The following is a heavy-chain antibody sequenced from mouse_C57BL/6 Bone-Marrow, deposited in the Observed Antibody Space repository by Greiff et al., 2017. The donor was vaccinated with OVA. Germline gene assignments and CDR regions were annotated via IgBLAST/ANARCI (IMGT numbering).Heavy chain of an antibody. CDR2: ISNGGGST. Sequence: EVKLVESGGGLVQPGGSLKLSCAASGFTFSDYYMYWVRQTPEKRLEWVAYISNGGGSTYYPDTVKGRFTISRDNAKNTLYLQMSRRKSEDTAMYYCARQALYDLLLAYWGQGTLVTVSA. J-gene: IGHJ3*01. CDR3: ARQALYDLLLAY. V-gene: IGHV5-12*01. CDR1: GFTFSDYY. D-gene: IGHD2-3*01.